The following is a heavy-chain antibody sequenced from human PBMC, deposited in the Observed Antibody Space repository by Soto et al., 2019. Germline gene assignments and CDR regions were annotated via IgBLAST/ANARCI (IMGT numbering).Heavy chain of an antibody. V-gene: IGHV3-9*01. CDR2: ISWNSGSI. CDR3: AKDSRAGPAYNWFDP. J-gene: IGHJ5*02. Sequence: GGSLRLSCAASGFTFDDYAMHWVRQAPGKGLEWVSGISWNSGSIGYADSVKGRFTISRDNAKNSLYLQMNSLRAEDTALYYCAKDSRAGPAYNWFDPWGQGTLVTVSS. D-gene: IGHD2-2*01. CDR1: GFTFDDYA.